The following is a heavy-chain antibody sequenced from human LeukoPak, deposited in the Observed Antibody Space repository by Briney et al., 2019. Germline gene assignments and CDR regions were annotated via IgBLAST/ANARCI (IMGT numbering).Heavy chain of an antibody. D-gene: IGHD1-26*01. V-gene: IGHV1-46*01. CDR2: INPSGSST. J-gene: IGHJ4*02. Sequence: ASVKVSCKASGYSFTSHYMHWVRQAPGQGLEWMGLINPSGSSTLYAQKFQGRVTMTRDMSTTTDYMGLSSLRSEDTAVYYCARRRDSGSLQHFDYWGQGTLVTVSS. CDR3: ARRRDSGSLQHFDY. CDR1: GYSFTSHY.